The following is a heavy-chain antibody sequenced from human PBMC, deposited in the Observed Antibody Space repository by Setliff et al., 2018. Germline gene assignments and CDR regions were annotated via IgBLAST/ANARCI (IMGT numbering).Heavy chain of an antibody. CDR1: GYTFTGYY. D-gene: IGHD2-8*01. J-gene: IGHJ6*02. CDR3: ARGLGYCTNGVCYTGWYYYYGMDV. Sequence: ASVKVSCKASGYTFTGYYMHWVRQAPGQGLEWMGWINPNSGGTNYAQKFQGWVTMTRDTSISTAYMELSRLRSEDTAVYYCARGLGYCTNGVCYTGWYYYYGMDVWGQGTTVTAP. V-gene: IGHV1-2*04. CDR2: INPNSGGT.